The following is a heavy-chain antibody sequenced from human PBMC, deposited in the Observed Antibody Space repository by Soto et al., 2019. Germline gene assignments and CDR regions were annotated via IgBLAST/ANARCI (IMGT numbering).Heavy chain of an antibody. CDR1: GYRFTSYW. CDR3: ARSNYYDSSGYYYSLYSYGMDV. CDR2: IDPSDSYT. D-gene: IGHD3-22*01. Sequence: GESLKFSCQCSGYRFTSYWTRWVRKMPGKGLQRMGRIDPSDSYTNYSPSFQGHVTISADKSISTAYLQGSSLKASDTAMYYCARSNYYDSSGYYYSLYSYGMDVWGQGTTVTVSS. V-gene: IGHV5-10-1*01. J-gene: IGHJ6*02.